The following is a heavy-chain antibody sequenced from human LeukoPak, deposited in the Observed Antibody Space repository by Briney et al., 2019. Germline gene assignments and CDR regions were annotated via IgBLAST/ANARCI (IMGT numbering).Heavy chain of an antibody. CDR2: IYYSGST. J-gene: IGHJ4*02. CDR1: GGSISSSSYY. Sequence: PSETLSLTCTVSGGSISSSSYYWGWIRQPPGKGLEWIGSIYYSGSTYYNPSLKSRVTISVDTSKNQFSLKLSSVTAADTAVYYCARTRHISSCRYFDYWGQGTLVTVSS. D-gene: IGHD6-13*01. CDR3: ARTRHISSCRYFDY. V-gene: IGHV4-39*01.